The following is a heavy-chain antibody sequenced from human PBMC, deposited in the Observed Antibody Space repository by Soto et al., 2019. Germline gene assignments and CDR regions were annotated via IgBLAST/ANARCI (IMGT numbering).Heavy chain of an antibody. V-gene: IGHV4-59*13. CDR3: ARDVGIHDAFDI. D-gene: IGHD5-18*01. Sequence: QVRLHESGPGLVKPSETLSLTCTVSTDSFNDYYWSWIRQPPGTGLEWIGSIYHTANTNYNPSLESRVSISVDTSNIQFSLSLSSVTDADTAVYYCARDVGIHDAFDIWGQGTLVTVSS. J-gene: IGHJ3*02. CDR2: IYHTANT. CDR1: TDSFNDYY.